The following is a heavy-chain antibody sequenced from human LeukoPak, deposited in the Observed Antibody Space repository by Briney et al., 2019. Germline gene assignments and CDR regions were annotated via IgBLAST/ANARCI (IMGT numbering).Heavy chain of an antibody. D-gene: IGHD3-3*01. V-gene: IGHV4-59*01. Sequence: PSETLSLTCTVTGGTLSSYYWSWIRQPPGKGLEGIGYIYYSGSTNYNPSLKGRVTISVDTSKNQFSLKLSSVAAADTAVYYCAREESAVFDYWGQGTLVTVSS. CDR2: IYYSGST. CDR3: AREESAVFDY. J-gene: IGHJ4*02. CDR1: GGTLSSYY.